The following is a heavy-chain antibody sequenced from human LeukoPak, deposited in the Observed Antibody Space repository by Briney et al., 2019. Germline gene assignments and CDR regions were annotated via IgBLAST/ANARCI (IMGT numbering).Heavy chain of an antibody. CDR2: INPNSGGT. V-gene: IGHV1-2*02. J-gene: IGHJ4*02. CDR1: GYTFTGYY. D-gene: IGHD3-10*01. CDR3: ARDTYGSGSYLGYFDY. Sequence: ASVKVSCKASGYTFTGYYMHWVRQAPGQGLEWMGWINPNSGGTNYAQKFQGRVTMTRDTSISTAYMELSRLRSHDTAVYYCARDTYGSGSYLGYFDYWGQGTLVTVSS.